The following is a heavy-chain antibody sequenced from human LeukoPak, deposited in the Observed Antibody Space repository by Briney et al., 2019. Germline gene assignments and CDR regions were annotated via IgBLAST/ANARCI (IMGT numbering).Heavy chain of an antibody. CDR3: AKRGVVIRVILVGFYKEAYYFDS. V-gene: IGHV3-23*01. CDR2: ISGSAGGT. Sequence: GVSLRLSCAVSGITLSNYGMSWVCQAPGKGLEWVAGISGSAGGTYYADSVKGRFTISRDNAKNTLYLQLNNLRAEDTAVYFCAKRGVVIRVILVGFYKEAYYFDSWGQGALVTVSS. CDR1: GITLSNYG. D-gene: IGHD3-22*01. J-gene: IGHJ4*02.